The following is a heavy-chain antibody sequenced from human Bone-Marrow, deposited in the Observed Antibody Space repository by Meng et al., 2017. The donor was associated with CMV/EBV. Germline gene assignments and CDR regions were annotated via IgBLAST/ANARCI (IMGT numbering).Heavy chain of an antibody. D-gene: IGHD1-26*01. V-gene: IGHV3-66*01. Sequence: GESLKISCTTSGFTFSNHYMDWVRQAPGKGLEWVSVIYSGGSTYYADSVKGRFTISRDNAKNSLYLQMNSLRAEDTAVYYCARDPGVGATPSYFDYWGQGTLVTVSS. J-gene: IGHJ4*02. CDR2: IYSGGST. CDR1: GFTFSNHY. CDR3: ARDPGVGATPSYFDY.